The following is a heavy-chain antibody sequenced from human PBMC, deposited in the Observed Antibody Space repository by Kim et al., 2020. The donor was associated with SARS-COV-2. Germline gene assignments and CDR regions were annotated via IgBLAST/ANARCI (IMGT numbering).Heavy chain of an antibody. CDR1: GGAFSGYY. V-gene: IGHV4-34*01. CDR2: VNHSGSS. J-gene: IGHJ1*01. Sequence: SETLSLTCGVHGGAFSGYYWSWIRQTPGKGLEWIGEVNHSGSSSYNPSLQSRVTISLDTSKMQFSLQMTSVTAADTAHYFCARGGLAVRGTIISPLVYWAQGMLVSVSS. D-gene: IGHD3-10*01. CDR3: ARGGLAVRGTIISPLVY.